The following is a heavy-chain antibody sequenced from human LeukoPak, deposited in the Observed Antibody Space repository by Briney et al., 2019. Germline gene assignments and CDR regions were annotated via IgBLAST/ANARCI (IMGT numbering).Heavy chain of an antibody. CDR3: ARDGYYDSSGYYPDY. J-gene: IGHJ4*02. CDR1: GYTFTGYY. CDR2: INPNSGGT. D-gene: IGHD3-22*01. Sequence: ASVKVSCKASGYTFTGYYMHWVRQPPGQGLECMGRINPNSGGTNYAQKFQGRVTMTRDTSISTAYMELSRLRSDDTAVYYCARDGYYDSSGYYPDYWGQGTLVTVSS. V-gene: IGHV1-2*02.